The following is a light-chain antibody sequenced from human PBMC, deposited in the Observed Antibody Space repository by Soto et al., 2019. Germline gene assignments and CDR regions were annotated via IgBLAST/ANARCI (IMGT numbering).Light chain of an antibody. CDR2: KAS. V-gene: IGKV1-5*03. J-gene: IGKJ1*01. CDR3: QQYHSYPWT. CDR1: QSISSF. Sequence: DIQMTQSPSTLSASVGDRVTFTCRASQSISSFLAWYQQKPGKAPKLLIYKASTLESGVPSRFSGRGSAKEFTLTISSLQPDDFAAYYCQQYHSYPWTFGQGTRVEIK.